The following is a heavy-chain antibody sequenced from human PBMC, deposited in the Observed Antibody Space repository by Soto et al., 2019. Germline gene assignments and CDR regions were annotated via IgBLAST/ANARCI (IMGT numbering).Heavy chain of an antibody. CDR2: ISWNSGSI. CDR3: SKDQSGSWYYFDY. Sequence: SLRLSCAASGFTFDDYAMHWVRQAPGKGLEWVSGISWNSGSIGYADSVKGRFTISRDNAKNSLYLQMNSLRAEDTALYYLSKDQSGSWYYFDYWGQATLVSVSS. V-gene: IGHV3-9*01. CDR1: GFTFDDYA. J-gene: IGHJ4*02. D-gene: IGHD6-13*01.